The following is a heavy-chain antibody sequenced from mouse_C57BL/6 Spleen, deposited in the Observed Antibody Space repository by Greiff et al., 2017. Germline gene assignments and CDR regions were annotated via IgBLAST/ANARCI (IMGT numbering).Heavy chain of an antibody. CDR2: IHPNSGST. Sequence: QVQLQQPGAELVKPGASVTLSCKASGYTFTSYWMHWVKQRPGQGLEWIGMIHPNSGSTNYNEKFKSKATLTVDKSSSTAYMQLSSLTSEDSAVYYCAREDTGYGSSNGYAMDYWGQGTSVTVSS. CDR3: AREDTGYGSSNGYAMDY. V-gene: IGHV1-64*01. CDR1: GYTFTSYW. J-gene: IGHJ4*01. D-gene: IGHD1-1*01.